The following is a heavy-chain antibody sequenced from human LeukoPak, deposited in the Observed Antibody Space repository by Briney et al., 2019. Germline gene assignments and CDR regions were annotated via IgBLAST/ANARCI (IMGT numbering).Heavy chain of an antibody. CDR2: IYYSGST. CDR3: ARDLNYYDSSGQSGTPG. CDR1: GGSISSYY. V-gene: IGHV4-59*01. J-gene: IGHJ4*02. Sequence: PSETLSLTCTVSGGSISSYYWSWIRQPPGKGLEWIGYIYYSGSTNYNPSLKSRVTISVDTSKNQFSLKLSSVTAADTAVYYCARDLNYYDSSGQSGTPGWGQGTLVTVSS. D-gene: IGHD3-22*01.